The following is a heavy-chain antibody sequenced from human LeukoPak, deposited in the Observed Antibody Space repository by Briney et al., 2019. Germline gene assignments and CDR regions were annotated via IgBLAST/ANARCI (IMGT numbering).Heavy chain of an antibody. Sequence: GGSLRLSCAASGFTFSSYAMSWVRQAPGKGLEWVSTINGSGDRKYYTDSVKGRFTISRVSSENTLHLQMNSLRADDTAVYYCAKDPYSSPYYGPGYLGQGTLVTVSS. CDR3: AKDPYSSPYYGPGY. V-gene: IGHV3-23*01. D-gene: IGHD6-19*01. CDR1: GFTFSSYA. J-gene: IGHJ4*02. CDR2: INGSGDRK.